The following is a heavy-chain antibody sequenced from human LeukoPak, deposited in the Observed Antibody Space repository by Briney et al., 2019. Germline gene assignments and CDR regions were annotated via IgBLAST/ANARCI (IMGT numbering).Heavy chain of an antibody. J-gene: IGHJ4*02. CDR2: ISPYNGNT. D-gene: IGHD3-22*01. CDR3: ARDLHRAYYYDTSGYPEGGY. CDR1: GYTFTTYG. Sequence: GASVKVSCKASGYTFTTYGISWVRQAPGQGLEWMGWISPYNGNTNYAQNLQGRVTMTTDTSTGTAYMELRSLSSDGTAVYYCARDLHRAYYYDTSGYPEGGYWGQGTLVTVSS. V-gene: IGHV1-18*01.